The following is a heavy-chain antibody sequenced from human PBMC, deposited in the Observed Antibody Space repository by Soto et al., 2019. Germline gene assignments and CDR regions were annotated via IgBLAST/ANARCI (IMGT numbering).Heavy chain of an antibody. CDR3: AKLDVLRFLEWPPDY. J-gene: IGHJ4*02. CDR2: ISYDGSNK. V-gene: IGHV3-30*18. D-gene: IGHD3-3*01. CDR1: GFTFSSYG. Sequence: PGGSLRLSCAASGFTFSSYGMHWVRQAPGKGLEWVAVISYDGSNKYYADSVKGRFTISRDNSKNTLYLQMNSLRAEDTAVYYCAKLDVLRFLEWPPDYWGQGTLVTVSS.